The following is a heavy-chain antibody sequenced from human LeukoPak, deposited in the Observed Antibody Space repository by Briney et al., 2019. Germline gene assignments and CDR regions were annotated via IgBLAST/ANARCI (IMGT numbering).Heavy chain of an antibody. Sequence: PGGSLRLSCAASGFTFSSNGMHWVRQAPGKGLEWVAVIWYDGSKKYYVDSMKGRFTISRDDSKNTLYLQMNSLRAEDTALYYCARDIGATNYRLDYWGQGTLVTVSS. CDR3: ARDIGATNYRLDY. D-gene: IGHD4/OR15-4a*01. CDR1: GFTFSSNG. CDR2: IWYDGSKK. J-gene: IGHJ4*02. V-gene: IGHV3-33*01.